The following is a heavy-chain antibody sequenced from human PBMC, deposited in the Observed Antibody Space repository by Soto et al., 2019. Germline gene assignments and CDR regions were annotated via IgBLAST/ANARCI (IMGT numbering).Heavy chain of an antibody. CDR3: ARTIRGVAFDI. D-gene: IGHD3-10*01. J-gene: IGHJ3*02. CDR1: GYTFTNYA. V-gene: IGHV1-3*01. Sequence: ASVKVSCKASGYTFTNYAIHWVRQAPGQRLEWMGWINAGNGNTKYSQKFQGRVTITRDTSASTAYMELSSLRSEDTAVYYCARTIRGVAFDIWGQGTMVTVSS. CDR2: INAGNGNT.